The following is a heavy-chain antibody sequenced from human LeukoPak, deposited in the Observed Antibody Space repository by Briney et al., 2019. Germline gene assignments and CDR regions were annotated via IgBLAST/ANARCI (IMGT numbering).Heavy chain of an antibody. D-gene: IGHD1-26*01. CDR2: IYHSGST. V-gene: IGHV4-38-2*02. CDR3: ARGKSRGSHIDY. J-gene: IGHJ4*02. Sequence: SETLSLTCTVSGYSISSDYYWGWIRQPPGKGLEWTGSIYHSGSTYYNPSLKSRVTISVDTSKNQFSLKLRSVTAADTAVYYCARGKSRGSHIDYWGQGTLVTVSS. CDR1: GYSISSDYY.